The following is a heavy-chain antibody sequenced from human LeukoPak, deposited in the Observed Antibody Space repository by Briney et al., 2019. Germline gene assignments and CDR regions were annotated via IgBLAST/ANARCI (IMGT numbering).Heavy chain of an antibody. V-gene: IGHV3-23*01. D-gene: IGHD4-17*01. Sequence: GGSLRLSCAGSGFTFSNYNMNWVRQAPGKGLEWVSGISAGGGSTYYADSVKGRFTISRDNSKNTLYLQMNSLRAEDTAVYYCARDDYGETFDYWGQGTLVTVSS. CDR1: GFTFSNYN. J-gene: IGHJ4*02. CDR2: ISAGGGST. CDR3: ARDDYGETFDY.